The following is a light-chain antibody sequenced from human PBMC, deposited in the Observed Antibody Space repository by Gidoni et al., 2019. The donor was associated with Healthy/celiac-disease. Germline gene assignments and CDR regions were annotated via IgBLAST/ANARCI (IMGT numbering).Light chain of an antibody. CDR3: QQYGSSPSVT. J-gene: IGKJ5*01. CDR1: QSVSSSY. CDR2: GAS. V-gene: IGKV3-20*01. Sequence: DILFSQSPGTLSLSPGERATLSCRASQSVSSSYLAWYQQKPGQAPRLLIYGASSSATGIPDRFSGSGAGADFTLTISRLEPEDFAVYYCQQYGSSPSVTFGQGTRLEIK.